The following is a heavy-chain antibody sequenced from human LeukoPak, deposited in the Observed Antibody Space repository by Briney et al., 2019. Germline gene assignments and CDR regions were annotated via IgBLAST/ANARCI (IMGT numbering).Heavy chain of an antibody. V-gene: IGHV3-7*01. CDR2: IKQDGSEK. CDR1: GFTFSSYW. D-gene: IGHD5-18*01. Sequence: GGSLRLSCAASGFTFSSYWMSWVRQAPGKGLEWVANIKQDGSEKYYVDSVKGRFTISRDNAQNSLYLQMNSLRAEDTAVYYCARSQLWLRDYFDYWGQGTLVTVSS. J-gene: IGHJ4*02. CDR3: ARSQLWLRDYFDY.